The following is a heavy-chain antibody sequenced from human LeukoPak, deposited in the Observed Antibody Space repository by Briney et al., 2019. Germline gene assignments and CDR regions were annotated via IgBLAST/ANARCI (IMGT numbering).Heavy chain of an antibody. Sequence: GGSLRLSCAASGFTFSSLWMTWVRQAPGKGLEWVANINQDGSEKYFVDSVKGRFTISRDNAKNSVFLQMNSLTVEDTAVYYCARDGGVSGYDLLDYWGQGTLVTVPS. CDR3: ARDGGVSGYDLLDY. CDR2: INQDGSEK. V-gene: IGHV3-7*01. CDR1: GFTFSSLW. J-gene: IGHJ4*02. D-gene: IGHD5-12*01.